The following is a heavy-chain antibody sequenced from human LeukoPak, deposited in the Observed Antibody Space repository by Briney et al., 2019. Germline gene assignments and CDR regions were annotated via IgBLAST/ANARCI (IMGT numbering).Heavy chain of an antibody. D-gene: IGHD3-9*01. V-gene: IGHV1-69*06. CDR2: ITPIFGTA. J-gene: IGHJ5*02. CDR3: ARPVYYDILTGYSGRNWFDP. CDR1: GGTFSSYA. Sequence: ASVKVSCKASGGTFSSYAISWVRQAPGQGLEWMGGITPIFGTANYAQKFQGRVTITADKSTSTAYMELSSLRSEDTAVYYCARPVYYDILTGYSGRNWFDPWGQGTLVTVSS.